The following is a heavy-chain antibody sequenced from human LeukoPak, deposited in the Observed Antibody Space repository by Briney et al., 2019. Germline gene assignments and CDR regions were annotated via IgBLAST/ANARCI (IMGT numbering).Heavy chain of an antibody. CDR2: IYTSGST. CDR3: ARANDGYGYYDSSGYYDYFDY. Sequence: SETLSLTCTVSGGSISSYYWSWIRQPAGKGLEWIGRIYTSGSTNYNPSLKSRVTMSVDTSKNQFSLKLSSVTAADTAVYYCARANDGYGYYDSSGYYDYFDYWGQGTLVTASS. V-gene: IGHV4-4*07. CDR1: GGSISSYY. J-gene: IGHJ4*02. D-gene: IGHD3-22*01.